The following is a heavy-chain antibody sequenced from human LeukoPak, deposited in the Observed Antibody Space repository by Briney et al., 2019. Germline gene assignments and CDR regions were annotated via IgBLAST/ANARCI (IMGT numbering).Heavy chain of an antibody. CDR2: IYASGST. D-gene: IGHD2-2*01. J-gene: IGHJ6*03. V-gene: IGHV4-61*02. CDR1: GGSISSGSYY. CDR3: VRGIYCSSTSCQVSGYMDV. Sequence: SQTLSLTCTVSGGSISSGSYYWSWIRQPAGKGLEWIGRIYASGSTNYNPSLKSRVTISVDTSKNQFSLKLSSVTATDTAVYYCVRGIYCSSTSCQVSGYMDVWGKGTTVTVSS.